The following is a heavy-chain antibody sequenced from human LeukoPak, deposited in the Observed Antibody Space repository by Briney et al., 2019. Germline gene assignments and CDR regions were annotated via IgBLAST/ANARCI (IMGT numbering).Heavy chain of an antibody. Sequence: SETLSLTCTVSGGSISSSSYYWGWIRQPPGKGLEWIGSIYYSGSTYYNLSLKSRVTISVDTSKNQFSLKLSSVTAADTAVYYRARHSYRIQLWLLLDYWGQGTLVTVSS. D-gene: IGHD5-18*01. CDR3: ARHSYRIQLWLLLDY. CDR1: GGSISSSSYY. J-gene: IGHJ4*02. CDR2: IYYSGST. V-gene: IGHV4-39*01.